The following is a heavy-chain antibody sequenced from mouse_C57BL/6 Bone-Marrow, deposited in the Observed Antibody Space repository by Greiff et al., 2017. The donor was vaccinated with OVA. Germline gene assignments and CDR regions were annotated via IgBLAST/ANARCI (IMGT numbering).Heavy chain of an antibody. D-gene: IGHD1-1*01. CDR2: ISSGGDYI. CDR1: GFTFSSYA. CDR3: TRDQSTTVVARGMDY. Sequence: DVKLVESGEGLVKPGGSLKLSCAASGFTFSSYAMSWVRQTPETRLGWVAYISSGGDYIYYADTVKGQFTISRDNARNTLYLQMSSLKSEDTAMYYCTRDQSTTVVARGMDYWGQGTSVTVSS. V-gene: IGHV5-9-1*02. J-gene: IGHJ4*01.